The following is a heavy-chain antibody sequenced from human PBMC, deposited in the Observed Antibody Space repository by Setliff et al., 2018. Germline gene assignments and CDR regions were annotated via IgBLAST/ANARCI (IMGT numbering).Heavy chain of an antibody. CDR3: ARDNRARHYMDV. V-gene: IGHV4-38-2*02. CDR2: ILFSGDT. Sequence: SETLSLTCAVSGYSISSGFSWVWIRQSPGKGLEWVGRILFSGDTYYNPSLNSRVTISADTSKNQFSLNLSSVTAADTAVYYCARDNRARHYMDVWGKGTTVTVSS. J-gene: IGHJ6*03. D-gene: IGHD3-10*01. CDR1: GYSISSGFS.